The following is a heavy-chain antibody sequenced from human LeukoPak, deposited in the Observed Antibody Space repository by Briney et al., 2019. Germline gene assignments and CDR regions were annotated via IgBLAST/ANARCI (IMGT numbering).Heavy chain of an antibody. CDR2: ITNDGSST. CDR3: ARVLTSHHYYGSGSYLYYYYGMDV. J-gene: IGHJ6*02. CDR1: GLTFSSHW. D-gene: IGHD3-10*01. Sequence: GGSLRLSCAASGLTFSSHWMHWVRQAPGKGLVWVSRITNDGSSTTYADSVKGRFTISRDNSKNTLYLQMNSLRAEDTAVYYCARVLTSHHYYGSGSYLYYYYGMDVWGQGTTVTVSS. V-gene: IGHV3-74*01.